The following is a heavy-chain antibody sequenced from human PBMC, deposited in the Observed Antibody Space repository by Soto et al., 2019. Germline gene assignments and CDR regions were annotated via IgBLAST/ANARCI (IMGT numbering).Heavy chain of an antibody. CDR2: IYSNGSA. CDR1: GGSIRSYY. CDR3: AKARVIVMFRWLDN. V-gene: IGHV4-4*07. J-gene: IGHJ5*02. Sequence: PSETLSLTCTVSGGSIRSYYWSWIRQPAGKGLEWVGRIYSNGSATYTPSLKGRVTMSVDTSKSQLSLKLSSVTAADTAVYYCAKARVIVMFRWLDNWGQGTPVTASS. D-gene: IGHD3-22*01.